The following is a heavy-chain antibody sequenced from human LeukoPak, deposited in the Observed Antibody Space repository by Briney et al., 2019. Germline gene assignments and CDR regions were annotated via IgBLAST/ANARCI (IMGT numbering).Heavy chain of an antibody. D-gene: IGHD3-10*01. CDR2: INSDGSDT. CDR1: GFTFSDYW. Sequence: GGSLRLSCAASGFTFSDYWMHWVRQAPGKGLVWVSRINSDGSDTTYADSVKGRFTISRDNAKNTLYLQMNSLRPEDTAVYYCARLVPTLDYWGQGALVTVSS. J-gene: IGHJ4*02. V-gene: IGHV3-74*01. CDR3: ARLVPTLDY.